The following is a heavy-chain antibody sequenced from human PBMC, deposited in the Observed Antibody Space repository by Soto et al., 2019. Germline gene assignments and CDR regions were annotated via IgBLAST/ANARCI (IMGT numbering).Heavy chain of an antibody. J-gene: IGHJ4*02. D-gene: IGHD6-19*01. CDR1: GFSFNTHG. Sequence: GGSLRLSCAASGFSFNTHGMHWIRQTPAKGLEWVAVIWFDGSKKYYEDSVTGRFTISRDNSRSALYLEMDSLRVEDTGVYYCARSSGLGIDFWGQGTLVTVSS. CDR2: IWFDGSKK. CDR3: ARSSGLGIDF. V-gene: IGHV3-33*01.